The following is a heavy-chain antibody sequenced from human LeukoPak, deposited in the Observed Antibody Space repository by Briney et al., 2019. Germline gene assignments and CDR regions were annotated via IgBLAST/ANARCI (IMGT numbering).Heavy chain of an antibody. Sequence: GGSLRLSCAASGFTVSSNYMSGVGQAPGKGLERVSIIYSGGSTYYTESVKGRFTLPRDTSDNTLYLQMNSLRAEDTAVYYCASKDPYDSRAYLLDYWGQGTLVTVSS. V-gene: IGHV3-66*01. CDR1: GFTVSSNY. CDR2: IYSGGST. J-gene: IGHJ4*02. D-gene: IGHD3-22*01. CDR3: ASKDPYDSRAYLLDY.